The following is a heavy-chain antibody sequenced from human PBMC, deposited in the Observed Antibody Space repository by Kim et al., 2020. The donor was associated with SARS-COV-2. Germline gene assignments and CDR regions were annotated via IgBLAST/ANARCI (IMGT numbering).Heavy chain of an antibody. V-gene: IGHV1-18*04. Sequence: ASVKVSCKASGYTFTSYGISWVRQAPGQGLEWMGWISAYNGNTNYAQKLQGRVTMTTDTSTSTAYMELRSLRSDDTAVYYCAREGTARSLWFGELFPDYWGQGTLVTVSS. D-gene: IGHD3-10*01. CDR3: AREGTARSLWFGELFPDY. CDR1: GYTFTSYG. J-gene: IGHJ4*02. CDR2: ISAYNGNT.